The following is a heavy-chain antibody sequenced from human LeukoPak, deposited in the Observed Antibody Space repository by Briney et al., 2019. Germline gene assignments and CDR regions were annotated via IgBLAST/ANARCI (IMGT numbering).Heavy chain of an antibody. CDR1: GFTFSSYA. J-gene: IGHJ4*02. Sequence: GGSLRLSCAASGFTFSSYAMHWVRQAPGKGLEWVAVISYDGSNKYYADFVKGRFTISRDNSKNSLYLQMNSLRDEDTAVYYCARDGRYWGQGTLVTVSS. CDR2: ISYDGSNK. CDR3: ARDGRY. V-gene: IGHV3-30*04.